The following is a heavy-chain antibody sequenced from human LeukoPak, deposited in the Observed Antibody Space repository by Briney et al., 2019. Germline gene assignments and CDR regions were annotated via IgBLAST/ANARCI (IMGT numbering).Heavy chain of an antibody. CDR1: GGTFSNYH. CDR3: ARATTVVSYYYYYMDV. CDR2: IIPIFDSP. J-gene: IGHJ6*03. V-gene: IGHV1-69*05. D-gene: IGHD4-23*01. Sequence: SVKCSCKASGGTFSNYHINWVREAPGEGLEWMGGIIPIFDSPNYAQKFQGRVTITRNTSISTAYMELSSLRSEDTAVYYCARATTVVSYYYYYMDVWGKGTTVTVSS.